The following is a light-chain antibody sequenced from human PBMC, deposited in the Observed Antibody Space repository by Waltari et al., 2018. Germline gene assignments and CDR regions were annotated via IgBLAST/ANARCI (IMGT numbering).Light chain of an antibody. Sequence: DIQMTQYPSSVSASVADRVTIICRASESITVYLNWYQKKPGKAPNLLIYDATHIQTGVPPRFSGSGSGTQFTLTISSLQPEDFATYYCQQSYTSPRTFGQGTAVEI. CDR1: ESITVY. J-gene: IGKJ1*01. V-gene: IGKV1-39*01. CDR3: QQSYTSPRT. CDR2: DAT.